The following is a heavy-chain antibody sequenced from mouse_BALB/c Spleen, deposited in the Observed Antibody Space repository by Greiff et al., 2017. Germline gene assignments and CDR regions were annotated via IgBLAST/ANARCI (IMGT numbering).Heavy chain of an antibody. CDR1: GFSLTSYG. V-gene: IGHV2-2*02. D-gene: IGHD2-1*01. J-gene: IGHJ2*01. Sequence: VMLVESGPGLVQPSQSLSITCTVSGFSLTSYGVHWVRQSPGKGLEWLGVIWSGGSTDYNAAFISRLSISKDNTKSQVFFKMNSLQANDTAIYYCARAYYGNSVSDYWGQGTTLTVSS. CDR2: IWSGGST. CDR3: ARAYYGNSVSDY.